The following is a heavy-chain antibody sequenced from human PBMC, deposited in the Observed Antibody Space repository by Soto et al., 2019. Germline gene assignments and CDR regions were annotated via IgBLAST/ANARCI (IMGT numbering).Heavy chain of an antibody. CDR1: DGYIIGYG. Sequence: SVTQSVTSSVADGYIIGYGWSWIRKKPGKGLEWIGYIYYSGSTNYNPSLKSRVTISVDTSKNQFSLKLSSVTAADTAVYYCARHIDSSGWYFGAFDYWGQGTLVTVSS. J-gene: IGHJ4*02. V-gene: IGHV4-59*08. CDR2: IYYSGST. CDR3: ARHIDSSGWYFGAFDY. D-gene: IGHD6-19*01.